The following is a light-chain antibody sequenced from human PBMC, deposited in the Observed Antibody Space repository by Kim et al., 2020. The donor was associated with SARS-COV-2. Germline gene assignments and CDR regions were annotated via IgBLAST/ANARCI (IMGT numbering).Light chain of an antibody. Sequence: QSALTQPPSASGSPGQSVTISCTGTSSDVGGYNYVSWYQQHPGKAPKLMIYEVSKRPSGVPLRFSGSKSGNTASLTVSGLQAEDEADYYCISYAGSNNFVFGPGTKVTVL. CDR3: ISYAGSNNFV. CDR1: SSDVGGYNY. J-gene: IGLJ1*01. V-gene: IGLV2-8*01. CDR2: EVS.